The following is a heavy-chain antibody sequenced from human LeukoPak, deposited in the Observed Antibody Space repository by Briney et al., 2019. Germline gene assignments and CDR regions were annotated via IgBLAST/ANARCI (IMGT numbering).Heavy chain of an antibody. D-gene: IGHD6-13*01. CDR3: ARIIAAAGNPDY. Sequence: ASVKVSCKAFGYTFTGYYMHWVRQAPGRGLEWMGWINPNSGGTNYAQKFQGRVTMTRDTSISTAYMELSRLRSDDTAVYYCARIIAAAGNPDYWGQGTLVTVSS. J-gene: IGHJ4*02. V-gene: IGHV1-2*02. CDR2: INPNSGGT. CDR1: GYTFTGYY.